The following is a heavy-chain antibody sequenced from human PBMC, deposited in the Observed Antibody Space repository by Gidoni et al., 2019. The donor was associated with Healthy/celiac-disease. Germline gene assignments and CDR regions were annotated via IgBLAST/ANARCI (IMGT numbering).Heavy chain of an antibody. J-gene: IGHJ4*02. Sequence: EVQLVESGGGLVKPGGSLRLSCAASGFTFSSYSMNWVRQAPGKGREWVSSISRSGSTIYYADSVKGRFTISRDNAKNSLYLQMNSLRAEDTAVYYCARDPYYYDSSGYYTDYWGQGTLVTVSS. D-gene: IGHD3-22*01. V-gene: IGHV3-21*01. CDR1: GFTFSSYS. CDR3: ARDPYYYDSSGYYTDY. CDR2: ISRSGSTI.